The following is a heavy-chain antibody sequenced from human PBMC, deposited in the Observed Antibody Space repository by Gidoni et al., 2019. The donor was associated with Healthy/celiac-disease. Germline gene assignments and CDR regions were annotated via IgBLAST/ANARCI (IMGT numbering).Heavy chain of an antibody. CDR3: ARHPYSGYDSPYNWFDP. V-gene: IGHV4-39*01. Sequence: QLQLQESGPGLVKPSETLSLTCTVSGGSLRSSSYYWGWIRQPPGTGLEGIGSIDYSGITYDNPSLKSRGTISVDTSKNQFSLKLSSVTAADTAVYYCARHPYSGYDSPYNWFDPWGQGTLVTVSS. J-gene: IGHJ5*02. CDR2: IDYSGIT. CDR1: GGSLRSSSYY. D-gene: IGHD5-12*01.